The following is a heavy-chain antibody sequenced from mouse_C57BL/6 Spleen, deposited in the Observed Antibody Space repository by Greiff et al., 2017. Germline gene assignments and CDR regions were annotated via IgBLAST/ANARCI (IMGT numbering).Heavy chain of an antibody. CDR1: GYTFTSYW. D-gene: IGHD6-2*01. CDR2: INPSNGGT. J-gene: IGHJ2*01. V-gene: IGHV1-53*01. Sequence: SGTELVKPGASVKLSCKASGYTFTSYWMHWVKQRPGQGLEWIGNINPSNGGTNYNEKFKSKATLTVDKSSSTAYMQLSSLTSEDSAVYYCARWVSGYCFDYWGQGTTLTVSS. CDR3: ARWVSGYCFDY.